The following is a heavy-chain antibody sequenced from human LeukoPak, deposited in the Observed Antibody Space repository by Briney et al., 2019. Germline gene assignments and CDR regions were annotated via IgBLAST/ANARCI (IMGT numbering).Heavy chain of an antibody. J-gene: IGHJ5*02. V-gene: IGHV5-51*01. CDR3: ARFSGPSLERNWFAP. Sequence: GGSLKISCKGSGYRFSDYWIGWVRQMPGKGLEWMGIIFPLDSRIRYSPSFQGPITISADKSLSTAYLQWSSLEASDTAIYYCARFSGPSLERNWFAPWGQGTLVTVSS. CDR2: IFPLDSRI. CDR1: GYRFSDYW. D-gene: IGHD3-10*01.